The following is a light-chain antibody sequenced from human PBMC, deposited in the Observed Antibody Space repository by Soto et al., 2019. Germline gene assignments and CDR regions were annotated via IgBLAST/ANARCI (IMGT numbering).Light chain of an antibody. Sequence: EIVLTQSPGTLSLSPGERATLSCRASQSVSNNYLAWYQQNPGRAPRLLIYGASDRATGIPDRFSGSGSGTDFTLTISRLEPEDFAVYYCQKYGSSGTFGQGTKVDI. CDR3: QKYGSSGT. CDR1: QSVSNNY. J-gene: IGKJ1*01. CDR2: GAS. V-gene: IGKV3-20*01.